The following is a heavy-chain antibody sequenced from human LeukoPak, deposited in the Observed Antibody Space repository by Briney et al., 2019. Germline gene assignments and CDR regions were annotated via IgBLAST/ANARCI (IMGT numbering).Heavy chain of an antibody. D-gene: IGHD3-3*02. CDR1: GFTFSSHW. J-gene: IGHJ4*02. Sequence: GESLRLSCVASGFTFSSHWMSWVRQAPGKGLEWVANMNQDGSEKFYVDSVKGRFTISRGNAKDSLYLQMSSLRAEDTAVYYCARHLWSTLDFWGQGTLVTVSS. CDR3: ARHLWSTLDF. CDR2: MNQDGSEK. V-gene: IGHV3-7*05.